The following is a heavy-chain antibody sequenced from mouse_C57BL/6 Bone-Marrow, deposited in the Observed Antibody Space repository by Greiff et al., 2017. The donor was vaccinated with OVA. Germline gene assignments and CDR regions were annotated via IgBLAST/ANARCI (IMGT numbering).Heavy chain of an antibody. CDR2: ISNGGGST. J-gene: IGHJ4*01. Sequence: EVQGVESGGGLVQPGGSLKLSCAASGFTFSDYYMYWVRQTPEKRLEWVAYISNGGGSTYYPDTVKGRFTISRDNAKNTLYLQMSRLKSEDTAMYYCARRTVVAKAMDYWGQGTSVTVSS. CDR1: GFTFSDYY. V-gene: IGHV5-12*01. D-gene: IGHD1-1*01. CDR3: ARRTVVAKAMDY.